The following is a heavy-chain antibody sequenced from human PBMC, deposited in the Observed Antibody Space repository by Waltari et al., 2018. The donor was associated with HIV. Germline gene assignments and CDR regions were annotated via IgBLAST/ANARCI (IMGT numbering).Heavy chain of an antibody. V-gene: IGHV3-9*01. CDR2: ISWNSGIT. CDR3: AKGGSHLTIFEAWFDS. J-gene: IGHJ5*01. Sequence: EVQLVESGGGLVQPGRSLRLSCAASGFTLDDYPMIWVWQSPGTGLEWVSGISWNSGITDYGDSVKGRFTISRDNAKNSLYLQMNSLTVEDTAFYYCAKGGSHLTIFEAWFDSWGQGTLVTVSS. D-gene: IGHD3-3*01. CDR1: GFTLDDYP.